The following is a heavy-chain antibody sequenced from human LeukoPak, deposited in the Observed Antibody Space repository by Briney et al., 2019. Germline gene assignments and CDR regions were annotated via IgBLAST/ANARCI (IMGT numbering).Heavy chain of an antibody. Sequence: SSQTLSLTCTVSGGSISSGGYYWSWIRQHPGKGLEWIGYIYYSGSTYYNPSLKSRVTISVDRSKNQFSLKLSSVTAADTAVYYCARGDLRYFDYWGQGTLVTVSS. CDR2: IYYSGST. V-gene: IGHV4-31*03. CDR3: ARGDLRYFDY. CDR1: GGSISSGGYY. J-gene: IGHJ4*02.